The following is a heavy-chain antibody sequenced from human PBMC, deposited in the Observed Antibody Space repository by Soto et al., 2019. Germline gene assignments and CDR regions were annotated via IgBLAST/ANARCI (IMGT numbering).Heavy chain of an antibody. J-gene: IGHJ4*02. CDR2: ISISKGKT. D-gene: IGHD3-22*01. CDR3: AAISSGYYRVFDY. CDR1: GYTFLNYD. V-gene: IGHV1-18*01. Sequence: ASVKVSCKASGYTFLNYDVAWVRRAPGQGLEWMGWISISKGKTYYQQSLQGRVTMTTDMSTYTAYLELNSLRSDDSAVYYCAAISSGYYRVFDYWGQGTPVTVSS.